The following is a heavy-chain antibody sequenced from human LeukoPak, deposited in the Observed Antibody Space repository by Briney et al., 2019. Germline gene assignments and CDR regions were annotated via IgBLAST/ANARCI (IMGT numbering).Heavy chain of an antibody. Sequence: PSETLSLTCTVSGGSISSGGYYWSWIRQHPGKGLEWIGYIYYSGSTYYNPSLKSRVTISVDTSKNQFSLKLSSVTAADTAVYYCARAPGGVVIMRDFDIWGQGKMVTVSS. CDR2: IYYSGST. CDR1: GGSISSGGYY. J-gene: IGHJ3*02. CDR3: ARAPGGVVIMRDFDI. V-gene: IGHV4-31*02. D-gene: IGHD3-3*01.